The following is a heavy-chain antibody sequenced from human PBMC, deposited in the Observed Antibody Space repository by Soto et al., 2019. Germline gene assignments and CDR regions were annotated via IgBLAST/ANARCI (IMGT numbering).Heavy chain of an antibody. J-gene: IGHJ6*03. CDR1: GYTFTGYY. Sequence: ASVKVSCKASGYTFTGYYMHWVRQAPGQGLEWMGWINPNSGGTNYAQKSQVWVTMTRDTSISTAYMELSRLRSDDTAVYYCARGKGGLGYCSGGSCHDYYYMDVWGKGTTVTVSS. CDR2: INPNSGGT. CDR3: ARGKGGLGYCSGGSCHDYYYMDV. D-gene: IGHD2-15*01. V-gene: IGHV1-2*04.